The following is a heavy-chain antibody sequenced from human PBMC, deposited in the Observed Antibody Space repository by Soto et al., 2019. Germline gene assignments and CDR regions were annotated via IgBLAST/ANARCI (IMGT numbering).Heavy chain of an antibody. J-gene: IGHJ4*02. CDR3: ARATAALTYYDFWSGYYSSALDY. D-gene: IGHD3-3*01. CDR1: GFTFSSYW. Sequence: GGSLRLSCAASGFTFSSYWMSWVRQAPGKGLEWVANIKQDGSEKYYVDSVKGRFTISRDNAKNSLYLQMNSLRAEDTAVYYCARATAALTYYDFWSGYYSSALDYWGQGTLVTVSS. V-gene: IGHV3-7*01. CDR2: IKQDGSEK.